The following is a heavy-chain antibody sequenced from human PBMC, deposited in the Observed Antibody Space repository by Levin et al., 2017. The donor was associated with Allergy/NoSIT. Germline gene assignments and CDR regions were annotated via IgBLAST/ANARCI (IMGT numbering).Heavy chain of an antibody. CDR1: GFTFSSYY. CDR2: IKQDGSEK. CDR3: AGNSLQWLR. D-gene: IGHD6-19*01. Sequence: RGESLKISCAASGFTFSSYYMSWVRQAPGKGLEWVANIKQDGSEKDYVDSVKGRFTISRDNAKNSLYLEMNSLRAEDTAVYYCAGNSLQWLRWGQGTLVTVSS. J-gene: IGHJ4*02. V-gene: IGHV3-7*04.